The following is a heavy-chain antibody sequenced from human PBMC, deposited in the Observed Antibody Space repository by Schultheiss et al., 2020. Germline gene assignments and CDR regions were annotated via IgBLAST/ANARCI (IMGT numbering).Heavy chain of an antibody. CDR1: GGSISSYY. D-gene: IGHD5-12*01. CDR3: ARRVVATIWRGNWFDP. CDR2: IYTSGST. Sequence: SQTLSLTCTVSGGSISSYYWSWIRQPAGKGLEWIGRIYTSGSTNYNPSLKSRVTISVDTSKNQFSLKLSSVTAADTAVYYCARRVVATIWRGNWFDPWGQGTLVTVSS. V-gene: IGHV4-4*07. J-gene: IGHJ5*02.